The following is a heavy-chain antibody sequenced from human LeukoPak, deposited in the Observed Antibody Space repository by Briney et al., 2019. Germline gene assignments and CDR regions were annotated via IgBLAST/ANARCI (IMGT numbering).Heavy chain of an antibody. J-gene: IGHJ4*02. CDR3: ARNYDSSGYYFDY. Sequence: SETLSLTCTVSGGSISSSSYYWGWIRQPPGEGLEWIGSIYYSGSTYYNPSLKSRVTISVDTSKNQFSLKLSSVTAADTAVHYCARNYDSSGYYFDYWSQGTLVTVSS. CDR2: IYYSGST. V-gene: IGHV4-39*01. CDR1: GGSISSSSYY. D-gene: IGHD3-22*01.